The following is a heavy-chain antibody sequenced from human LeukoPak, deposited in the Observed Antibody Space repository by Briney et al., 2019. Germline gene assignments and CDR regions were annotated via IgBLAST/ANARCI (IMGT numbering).Heavy chain of an antibody. V-gene: IGHV4-38-2*02. D-gene: IGHD6-19*01. CDR3: ARSSVGPNWFDP. CDR2: FYYSGST. Sequence: ASETLSLTCTVSGYSISSGHYWGWIRQPPGKGLEWIGSFYYSGSTDYNPSLKSRVTISVDTSKNQFSLNLSSVTAADTAVYYCARSSVGPNWFDPWGQGTLVTVSS. CDR1: GYSISSGHY. J-gene: IGHJ5*02.